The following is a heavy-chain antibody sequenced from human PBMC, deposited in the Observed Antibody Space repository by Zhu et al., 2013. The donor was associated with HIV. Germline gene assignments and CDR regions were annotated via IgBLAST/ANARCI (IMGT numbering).Heavy chain of an antibody. Sequence: EVQLVESGGGLVKPGGSLRLSCAASGFTFSSYSMNWVRQAPGKGLEWVSSISSSSSYIYYADSVKGRFTISRDNAKNSLYLQMNSLRAEDTAVYYCARDRVVVVPGISDDYYYYYYGMDVWGQGTTVTVSS. CDR2: ISSSSSYI. D-gene: IGHD2-2*01. CDR1: GFTFSSYS. CDR3: ARDRVVVVPGISDDYYYYYYGMDV. J-gene: IGHJ6*02. V-gene: IGHV3-21*01.